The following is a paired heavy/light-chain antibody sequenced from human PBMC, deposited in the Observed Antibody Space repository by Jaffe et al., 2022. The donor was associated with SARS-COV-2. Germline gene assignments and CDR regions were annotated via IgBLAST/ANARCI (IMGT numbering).Light chain of an antibody. Sequence: DIQMTQFPSPLSASVGDRVTITCRASQNINKYLNWYQQKPGKAPRLLISVFYGLQSGVPSRFSAGGSGTDFTLTISSLQPEDSATYYCQQSYRAPFTFGQGTRLEIK. CDR2: VFY. CDR1: QNINKY. V-gene: IGKV1-39*01. CDR3: QQSYRAPFT. J-gene: IGKJ5*01.
Heavy chain of an antibody. V-gene: IGHV4-31*11. D-gene: IGHD6-25*01. J-gene: IGHJ2*01. Sequence: QVQLQESGPGLVKPSQTLSLTCAVSGGSISTGGYYWSWIRQHPNKGLEWIGYIYHSGSSNYNPSLRSRVTMSVDTSKNQFSLNLSSVTAADTAVYYCARSGSQMYFDLWGRGTLVSVSS. CDR1: GGSISTGGYY. CDR2: IYHSGSS. CDR3: ARSGSQMYFDL.